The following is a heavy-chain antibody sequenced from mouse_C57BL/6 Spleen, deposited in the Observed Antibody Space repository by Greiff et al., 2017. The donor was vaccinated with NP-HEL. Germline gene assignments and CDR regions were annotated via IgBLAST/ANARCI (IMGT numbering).Heavy chain of an antibody. CDR2: IFIGSGSI. Sequence: VQLQQSGAELMKPGASVKLSCKAPGYTFTGSWLEWVKQRPGHGLEWIGEIFIGSGSINYIEKCTGKATFAADTSSNTAYIQLSSLTTENSAIYYCARRDYSNLFAYWGQGTLVTVSA. CDR1: GYTFTGSW. CDR3: ARRDYSNLFAY. V-gene: IGHV1-9*01. J-gene: IGHJ3*01. D-gene: IGHD2-5*01.